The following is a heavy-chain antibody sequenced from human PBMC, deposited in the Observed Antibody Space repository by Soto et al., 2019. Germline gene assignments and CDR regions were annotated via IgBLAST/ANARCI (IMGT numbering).Heavy chain of an antibody. CDR2: FIPIFESR. D-gene: IGHD3-22*01. CDR1: GGTFPYYT. Sequence: QVHLVQSGAEVKRPGSSVKVSCKSSGGTFPYYTISWVRQAPGQGLEWLGRFIPIFESRNFAPKFQGRISLTAEHSTDTAYMELRRLTAEDTALYFCARAVASTYSYDTTGSYFTYWGQGALVTVSS. CDR3: ARAVASTYSYDTTGSYFTY. J-gene: IGHJ1*01. V-gene: IGHV1-69*08.